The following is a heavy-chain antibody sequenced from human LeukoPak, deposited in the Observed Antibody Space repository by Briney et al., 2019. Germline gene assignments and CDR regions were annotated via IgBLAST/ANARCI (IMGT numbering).Heavy chain of an antibody. CDR2: INHSGST. D-gene: IGHD3-3*01. CDR3: ACPSLIFGDNLDY. CDR1: GGSFSGYY. Sequence: SETLSLTCAVYGGSFSGYYWSWIRQPPGKGLEWIWEINHSGSTNYNPSLKSRVTISLDTSKNHFSLKLSSVTAADTAVYYCACPSLIFGDNLDYWGQGTLVTVSS. V-gene: IGHV4-34*01. J-gene: IGHJ4*02.